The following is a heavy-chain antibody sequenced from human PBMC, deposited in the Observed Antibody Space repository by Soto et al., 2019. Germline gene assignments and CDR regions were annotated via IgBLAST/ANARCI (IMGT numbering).Heavy chain of an antibody. D-gene: IGHD3-22*01. CDR1: GYSFTSYW. CDR2: IYPGDSDT. Sequence: GESLKISCKGSGYSFTSYWIGWVRQMPGKGLEWMGIIYPGDSDTRYSPSFQGQVTISADESISTAYLQWSSLKASDTAMYYCVLTPDYYDSSGYRAFDIWGQGTMVTVSS. J-gene: IGHJ3*02. CDR3: VLTPDYYDSSGYRAFDI. V-gene: IGHV5-51*01.